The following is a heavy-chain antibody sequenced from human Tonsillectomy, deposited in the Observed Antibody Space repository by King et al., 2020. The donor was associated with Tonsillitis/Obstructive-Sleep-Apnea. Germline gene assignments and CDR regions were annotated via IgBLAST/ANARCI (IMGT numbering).Heavy chain of an antibody. J-gene: IGHJ3*02. Sequence: HVQLVQSGAEVKPPGASVKVPCKASGHIFTSHSIHWVRQAPGQGLEWMGIINPSGGSTSYAQKFQGRVTMARETATSTVYMELSSLRSEDTAVYYCASGIAVRNAFDIWGQGTMVTVSS. CDR1: GHIFTSHS. V-gene: IGHV1-46*01. D-gene: IGHD6-19*01. CDR3: ASGIAVRNAFDI. CDR2: INPSGGST.